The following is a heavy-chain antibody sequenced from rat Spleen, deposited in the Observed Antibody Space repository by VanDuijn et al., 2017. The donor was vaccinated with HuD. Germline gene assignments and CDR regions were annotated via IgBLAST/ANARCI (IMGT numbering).Heavy chain of an antibody. CDR1: GFTFSDFF. CDR2: ISSDGSST. CDR3: ARHWGY. J-gene: IGHJ2*01. D-gene: IGHD4-6*01. V-gene: IGHV5-29*01. Sequence: EVQLVESDGGLVQPGRSLKLSCAASGFTFSDFFMAWVRQAPAKGLEWVATISSDGSSTYYRDSVKGRFTISRANAKSTLSLQMDSLRSEDTATYYCARHWGYWGQGVMVTVSS.